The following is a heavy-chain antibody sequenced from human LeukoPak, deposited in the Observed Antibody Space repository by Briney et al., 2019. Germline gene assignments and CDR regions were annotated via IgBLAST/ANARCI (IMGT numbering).Heavy chain of an antibody. Sequence: EASVKVSCKASGYTFTSYDISWVRQAPGQGLEWMGWISAYNGNTNYAQKLQGRVTMTTDTSTSTAYMELRSLRSDDTAVYYCARKITMVRGGQRADAFDIWGQGTMVTVSS. D-gene: IGHD3-10*01. CDR2: ISAYNGNT. CDR1: GYTFTSYD. J-gene: IGHJ3*02. CDR3: ARKITMVRGGQRADAFDI. V-gene: IGHV1-18*01.